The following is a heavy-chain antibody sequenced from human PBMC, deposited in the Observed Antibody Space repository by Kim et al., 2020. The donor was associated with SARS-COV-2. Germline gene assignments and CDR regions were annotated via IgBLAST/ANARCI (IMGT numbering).Heavy chain of an antibody. D-gene: IGHD5-18*01. V-gene: IGHV4-31*03. CDR3: ARAYGYLQIDY. CDR2: IYYSGST. Sequence: SETLSLTCTVSGGSISSGGYYWSWIRQHPGKGLEWIGYIYYSGSTYYNPSLKSRITISVDTSKNQFSLKLSSVTAADTAVYYCARAYGYLQIDYWGQGTLVTVSS. CDR1: GGSISSGGYY. J-gene: IGHJ4*02.